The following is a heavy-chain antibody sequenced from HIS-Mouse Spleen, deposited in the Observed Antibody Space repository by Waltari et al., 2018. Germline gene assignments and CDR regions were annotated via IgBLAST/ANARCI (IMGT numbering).Heavy chain of an antibody. J-gene: IGHJ4*02. D-gene: IGHD1-26*01. V-gene: IGHV4-34*01. CDR3: ARMGPASGSYGDY. CDR2: INHSGST. Sequence: QVQLQQWGAGLLKPSETLSLTCAVYGGSFSGYYWSWIRQPPGKGLGWIGEINHSGSTNYNPSLKSRVTISVDTSKNQFSLKLSSVTAADTAVYYCARMGPASGSYGDYWGQGKLVTVSS. CDR1: GGSFSGYY.